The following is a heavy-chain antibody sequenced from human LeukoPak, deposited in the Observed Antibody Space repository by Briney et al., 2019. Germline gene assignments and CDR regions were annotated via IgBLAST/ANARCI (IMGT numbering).Heavy chain of an antibody. Sequence: GGSLRLSCAASGITFSSFWMSWVRQAPGKGLEWVANIKQDGSEKYYVDSVKGRFTISRDNAKNSLYLQMNSLRAEDTAVYYGARPIVATNLDYWGQGTLVTVSS. V-gene: IGHV3-7*05. CDR3: ARPIVATNLDY. D-gene: IGHD5-12*01. J-gene: IGHJ4*02. CDR1: GITFSSFW. CDR2: IKQDGSEK.